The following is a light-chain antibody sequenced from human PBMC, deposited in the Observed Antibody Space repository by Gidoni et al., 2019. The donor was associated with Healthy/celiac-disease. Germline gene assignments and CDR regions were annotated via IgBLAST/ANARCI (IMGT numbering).Light chain of an antibody. V-gene: IGKV4-1*01. J-gene: IGKJ4*01. CDR2: WAS. CDR1: QSILDRSKTKNY. Sequence: DIVINQSTDTLAVSLGERATIHRKSSQSILDRSKTKNYLAWYQQKPGQPPKLLIYWASTRAAGVPDRFSGSGSGTDFTLTISSLQAEDFAVYYCQQYNSTPLTFGGGTKVEIK. CDR3: QQYNSTPLT.